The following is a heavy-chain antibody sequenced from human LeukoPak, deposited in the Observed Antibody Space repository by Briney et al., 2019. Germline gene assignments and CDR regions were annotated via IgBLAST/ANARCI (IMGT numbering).Heavy chain of an antibody. CDR2: IYSDGST. Sequence: GGSLRLSCAASGFTVNSNYMSWVRQAPGKGLEWVSVIYSDGSTYYADSVRGRFTISRDNSKNTLYLQMNSLRAEDTAVYYCAREIFWSGYNYFDYWGQGTLVTVSS. CDR1: GFTVNSNY. CDR3: AREIFWSGYNYFDY. D-gene: IGHD3-3*01. J-gene: IGHJ4*02. V-gene: IGHV3-53*01.